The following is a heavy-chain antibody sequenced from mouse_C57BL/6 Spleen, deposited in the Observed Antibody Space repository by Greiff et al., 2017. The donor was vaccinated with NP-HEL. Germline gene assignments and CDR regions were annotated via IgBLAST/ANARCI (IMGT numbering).Heavy chain of an antibody. CDR2: IWTGGGT. CDR3: ARNPYYGSSYYAMDY. Sequence: QVQLQQSGPGLVAPSQSLSITCTVSGFSLTSYAISWVRQPPGKGLEWLGVIWTGGGTNYNSALKSRLSISKDNSKSQVFLKMNSLQTDDTARYYCARNPYYGSSYYAMDYWGQGTSVTVSS. D-gene: IGHD1-1*01. CDR1: GFSLTSYA. V-gene: IGHV2-9-1*01. J-gene: IGHJ4*01.